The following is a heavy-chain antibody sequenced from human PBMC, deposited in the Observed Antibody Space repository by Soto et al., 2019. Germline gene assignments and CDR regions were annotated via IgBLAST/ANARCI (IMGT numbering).Heavy chain of an antibody. J-gene: IGHJ6*02. Sequence: GYQRRYCEAGGFGVSSNYMNWVCQAPGKELEWVSVIYSRGSTYYADSVKGRFTISRDNSKNTVYLDMNSLRAEDTAIYYFASAQLVYSYADVWGQGITVSV. V-gene: IGHV3-53*01. CDR3: ASAQLVYSYADV. CDR2: IYSRGST. D-gene: IGHD6-6*01. CDR1: GFGVSSNY.